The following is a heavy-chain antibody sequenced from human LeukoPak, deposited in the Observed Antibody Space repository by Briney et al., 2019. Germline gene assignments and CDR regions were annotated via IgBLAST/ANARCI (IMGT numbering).Heavy chain of an antibody. CDR1: GFTFSSYS. Sequence: PGGSLRLSCAASGFTFSSYSMNGVRQAPGKGLEWVSYISSSSSTIYYADSVKGRFTISRDNAKNSLYLQMNSLSDEDTAVYYCASFLTYYYDSSGYNYYYGMDVWGQGTTVTVSS. J-gene: IGHJ6*02. CDR2: ISSSSSTI. V-gene: IGHV3-48*02. D-gene: IGHD3-22*01. CDR3: ASFLTYYYDSSGYNYYYGMDV.